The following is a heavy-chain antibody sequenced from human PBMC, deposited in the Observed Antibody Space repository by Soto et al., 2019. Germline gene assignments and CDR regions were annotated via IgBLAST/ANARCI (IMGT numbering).Heavy chain of an antibody. CDR3: AKDSMVYADYYYGMDV. Sequence: QVQLVESGGGVVQPGRSLRLSCAASGFTFSSYGMHWVRQAPGKGLEWVAVISYDGSNKYYADSVKGRFTISRDNSKNTLYLQMNSLRAEDTAVYYCAKDSMVYADYYYGMDVWGQGTTVTVSS. CDR2: ISYDGSNK. J-gene: IGHJ6*02. V-gene: IGHV3-30*18. CDR1: GFTFSSYG. D-gene: IGHD2-8*01.